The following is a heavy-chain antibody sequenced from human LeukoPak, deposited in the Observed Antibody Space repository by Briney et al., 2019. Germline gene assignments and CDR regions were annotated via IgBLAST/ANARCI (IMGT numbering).Heavy chain of an antibody. J-gene: IGHJ5*02. CDR2: IIPIFGIA. V-gene: IGHV1-69*04. CDR3: ARDGDYYDSSGYPPGLWFDP. CDR1: GYTFTSYA. Sequence: SVKVSCKASGYTFTSYAISWVRQAPGQGLEWMGRIIPIFGIANYAQKFQGRVTITADKSTSTAYMELSSLRSEDTAVYYCARDGDYYDSSGYPPGLWFDPWGQGTLVTVSS. D-gene: IGHD3-22*01.